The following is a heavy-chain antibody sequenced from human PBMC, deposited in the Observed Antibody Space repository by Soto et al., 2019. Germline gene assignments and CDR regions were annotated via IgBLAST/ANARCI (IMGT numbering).Heavy chain of an antibody. V-gene: IGHV3-9*01. CDR3: AKGVVVLAATWWDY. CDR1: GFTFDYYA. D-gene: IGHD2-15*01. J-gene: IGHJ4*02. Sequence: GGSLRLSCAASGFTFDYYAMHWVRQAPGKGLEWVSGISWNSGSIGYADSVKGRFTISRDNAKNSLYLQMNSLRAEDTALYYCAKGVVVLAATWWDYWGQGTLVTVSS. CDR2: ISWNSGSI.